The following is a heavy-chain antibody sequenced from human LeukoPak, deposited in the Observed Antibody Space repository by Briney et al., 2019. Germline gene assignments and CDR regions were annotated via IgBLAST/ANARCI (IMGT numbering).Heavy chain of an antibody. CDR2: IYHSGST. V-gene: IGHV4-30-2*01. J-gene: IGHJ4*02. CDR3: ARDTYYYGSGSYYSFFDY. CDR1: GGSISSGGYS. Sequence: SETLSPTCAVSGGSISSGGYSWSWIRQPPGKGLEWIGYIYHSGSTYYNPSLKSRVTISVDRSKNQFSLKLSSVTAADTAVYYCARDTYYYGSGSYYSFFDYWGQGTLVTVSS. D-gene: IGHD3-10*01.